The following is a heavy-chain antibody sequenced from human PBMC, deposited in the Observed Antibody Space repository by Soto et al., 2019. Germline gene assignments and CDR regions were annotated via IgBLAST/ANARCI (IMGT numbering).Heavy chain of an antibody. CDR3: ARVKKGSSWYRYYYYGMDV. CDR2: ISAYNGNT. J-gene: IGHJ6*02. D-gene: IGHD6-13*01. Sequence: QVQLVPSGAVVKKPGASVKVSCKASGYTFTSYGLSWVRQAPGQGLEWMGWISAYNGNTNYAQKLQGRVTMTTDTSTSTAYMELRSLRSDDTAVYYCARVKKGSSWYRYYYYGMDVWGQGTTVTVSS. CDR1: GYTFTSYG. V-gene: IGHV1-18*04.